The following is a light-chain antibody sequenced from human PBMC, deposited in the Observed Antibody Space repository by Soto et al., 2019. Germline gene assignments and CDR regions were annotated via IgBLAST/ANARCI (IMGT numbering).Light chain of an antibody. CDR1: SSDVGAYNY. CDR3: SSYTTSDTYV. CDR2: DVS. J-gene: IGLJ1*01. V-gene: IGLV2-14*01. Sequence: ALTQPASVSGSPGQSIAISCTGTSSDVGAYNYVSWYQQHPGKAPKLMIYDVSNRPSGVSDRFSGSKSGNTASLTISGLQAEDEADYYCSSYTTSDTYVFGSGTKVTVL.